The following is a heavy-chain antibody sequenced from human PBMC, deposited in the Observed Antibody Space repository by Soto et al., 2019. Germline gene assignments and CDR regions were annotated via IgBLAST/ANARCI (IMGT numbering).Heavy chain of an antibody. Sequence: SETLSLTCTVSGGSISSSSYYWGWIRQPPGKGLEWIGSIYYSGSTYYNPSLKSRVTISVDTSKNQFSLKLSSVTAADTAVYYCEVRSPSYGMDVWGQGTPVTVSS. V-gene: IGHV4-39*01. CDR3: EVRSPSYGMDV. CDR1: GGSISSSSYY. D-gene: IGHD3-10*01. CDR2: IYYSGST. J-gene: IGHJ6*02.